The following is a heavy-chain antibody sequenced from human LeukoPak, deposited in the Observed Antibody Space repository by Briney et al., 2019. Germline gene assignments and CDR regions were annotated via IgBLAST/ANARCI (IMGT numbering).Heavy chain of an antibody. V-gene: IGHV3-7*01. Sequence: PGGSLRLSCAASGFTFSSYWMSWVRQAPGKGLEWAANIKQDGSEKYYVDSVKGRFTISRDNAKNSLYLQMNSLRAEDTAVYYCARTRYSRYYYYYMDVSRKGTTVTVSS. CDR2: IKQDGSEK. CDR3: ARTRYSRYYYYYMDV. D-gene: IGHD4-11*01. J-gene: IGHJ6*03. CDR1: GFTFSSYW.